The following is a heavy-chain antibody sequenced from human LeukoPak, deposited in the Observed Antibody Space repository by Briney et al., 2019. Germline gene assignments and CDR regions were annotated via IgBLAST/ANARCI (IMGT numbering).Heavy chain of an antibody. V-gene: IGHV3-20*04. CDR1: GFTFDDYG. CDR3: ARGGRYDILTGYSFDY. Sequence: GGSLRLSCAASGFTFDDYGMSWVRQAPGKGLEWVSGINWNGGSTGYADSVKGRFTISRDNAKNSLYLQMNRLRAEDTALYYCARGGRYDILTGYSFDYWGQGTLVTVSS. D-gene: IGHD3-9*01. J-gene: IGHJ4*02. CDR2: INWNGGST.